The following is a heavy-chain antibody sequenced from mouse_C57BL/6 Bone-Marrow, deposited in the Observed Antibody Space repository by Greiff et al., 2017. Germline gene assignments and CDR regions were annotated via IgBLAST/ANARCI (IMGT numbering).Heavy chain of an antibody. CDR2: IYPGDGDT. CDR1: GYAFSSSW. CDR3: ARLVLDY. Sequence: VQLQQSGPELVKPGASVKISCKASGYAFSSSWMNWVKQRPGKGLEWIGRIYPGDGDTNYNGKFKGKATLTADKSSNTAYMQSSSLTSEDSAVYSCARLVLDYWGQGTTLTVSS. J-gene: IGHJ2*01. D-gene: IGHD1-1*02. V-gene: IGHV1-82*01.